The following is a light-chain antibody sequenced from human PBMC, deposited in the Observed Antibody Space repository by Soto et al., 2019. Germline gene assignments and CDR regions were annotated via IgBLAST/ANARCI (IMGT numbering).Light chain of an antibody. CDR3: QQYNNWPRT. Sequence: EIVLTQSPGTLSLSPGHIATLCCRASQSVSSNLAWYQQKPGQAPRLLIYGASTRATGIPARFSGSGSGTECTLTISSLQSEDFAVYYCQQYNNWPRTLGQGTKVDIK. CDR2: GAS. CDR1: QSVSSN. J-gene: IGKJ1*01. V-gene: IGKV3-15*01.